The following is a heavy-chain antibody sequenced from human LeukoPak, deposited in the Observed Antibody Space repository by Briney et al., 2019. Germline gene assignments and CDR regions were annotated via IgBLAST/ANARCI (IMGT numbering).Heavy chain of an antibody. Sequence: GGSLRLSWAASGFTFSSYWMSWVRQAPGKGLEWVANIKQDGSEKYYVDSVKGRFTISRDNAKNSLYLQMNSLRAEDTAVYYCARGAVRGAPPVWGQGTTVTVSS. V-gene: IGHV3-7*01. CDR3: ARGAVRGAPPV. CDR2: IKQDGSEK. D-gene: IGHD3-10*01. CDR1: GFTFSSYW. J-gene: IGHJ6*02.